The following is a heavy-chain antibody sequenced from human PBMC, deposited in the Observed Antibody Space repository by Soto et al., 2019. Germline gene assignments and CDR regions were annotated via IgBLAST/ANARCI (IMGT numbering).Heavy chain of an antibody. Sequence: QVQLQQWGAGLLQPSETLSLTCAVYGGSFSGYYWSWIRQPPGKGLEWIGEINHFELTNYNPSLNSRITISVDTSKNQFSLKLNSVTAADTAVFYCARGQGYCSGGSCYPLGYFDLWGRGPLVTVSS. D-gene: IGHD2-15*01. CDR1: GGSFSGYY. J-gene: IGHJ2*01. CDR2: INHFELT. V-gene: IGHV4-34*01. CDR3: ARGQGYCSGGSCYPLGYFDL.